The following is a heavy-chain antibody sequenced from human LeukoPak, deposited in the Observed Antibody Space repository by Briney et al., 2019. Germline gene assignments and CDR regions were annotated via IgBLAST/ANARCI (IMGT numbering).Heavy chain of an antibody. CDR3: AKEPGVAAAGKSYFDS. Sequence: PGRSLRLSCAASGFIFSSYGMHWVRQAPGKGLEWVAVISYDGSKKFYADSVKGRFTISRDNSKNTLSLQMNSLRAVDTAVYHCAKEPGVAAAGKSYFDSWGQGTLVTVSS. CDR1: GFIFSSYG. CDR2: ISYDGSKK. V-gene: IGHV3-30*18. J-gene: IGHJ4*02. D-gene: IGHD6-13*01.